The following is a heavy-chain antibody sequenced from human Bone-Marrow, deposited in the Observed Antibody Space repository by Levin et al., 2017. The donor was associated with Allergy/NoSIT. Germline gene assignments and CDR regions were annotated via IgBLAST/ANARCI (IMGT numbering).Heavy chain of an antibody. J-gene: IGHJ6*02. CDR1: GFTFSDSA. Sequence: GESLKISCAASGFTFSDSAMTWVRQAPGKGLEWVSLISSSAGSTYYADSVKGRFTISRDNSMNTLYLQMNSLRAEDTAVYYRAKDIEISVWGLGTTVTVSS. V-gene: IGHV3-23*01. CDR2: ISSSAGST. D-gene: IGHD5-24*01. CDR3: AKDIEISV.